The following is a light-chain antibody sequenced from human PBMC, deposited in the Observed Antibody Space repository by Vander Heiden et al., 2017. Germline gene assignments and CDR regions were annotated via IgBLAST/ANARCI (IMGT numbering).Light chain of an antibody. Sequence: QSAPTQPASVSGSPGQPITISCAGTSSDVGNDNYVSWYQQHPGKAPKLVIYDVTNRPSGVSNRFSGAKSGNTASLTISGLQPEDEADYYCSSYTASSTQVFGTGTKVTVL. V-gene: IGLV2-14*03. CDR1: SSDVGNDNY. CDR3: SSYTASSTQV. J-gene: IGLJ1*01. CDR2: DVT.